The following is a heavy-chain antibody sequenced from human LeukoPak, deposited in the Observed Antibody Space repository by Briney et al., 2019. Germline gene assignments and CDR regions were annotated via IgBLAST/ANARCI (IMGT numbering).Heavy chain of an antibody. J-gene: IGHJ4*02. CDR2: IYYSGST. D-gene: IGHD2-2*02. CDR1: SGSISSYY. CDR3: ARRGYCSSTSCYTFDY. V-gene: IGHV4-59*01. Sequence: SETLSLTCTVSSGSISSYYWSWIRQPPGRGREWIGYIYYSGSTNYNPSLKSRVTISVDTSKNQFSLKLSSVAAADTGGYYCARRGYCSSTSCYTFDYWGQGTLVTVSS.